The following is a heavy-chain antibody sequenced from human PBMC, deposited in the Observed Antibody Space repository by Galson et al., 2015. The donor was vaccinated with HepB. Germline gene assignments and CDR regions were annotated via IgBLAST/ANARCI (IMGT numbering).Heavy chain of an antibody. Sequence: SVKVSCKASGYTFTGYYMHWVRQAPGQGLEWMGRINPNSGGTNYAQKFQGRVTMTRDTSISTAYMELSRLRSDDTAVYYCARGDSSGSAPGYGMDVWGQGTTVTVSS. V-gene: IGHV1-2*06. CDR1: GYTFTGYY. J-gene: IGHJ6*02. D-gene: IGHD6-19*01. CDR3: ARGDSSGSAPGYGMDV. CDR2: INPNSGGT.